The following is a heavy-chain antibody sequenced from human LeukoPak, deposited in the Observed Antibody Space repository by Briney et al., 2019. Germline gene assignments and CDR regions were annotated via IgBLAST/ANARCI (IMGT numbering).Heavy chain of an antibody. J-gene: IGHJ4*02. CDR3: ARDFPPEGMINDY. CDR2: ISSSSSHI. D-gene: IGHD3-22*01. CDR1: GFTFSSYS. Sequence: PGGSLRLSCAASGFTFSSYSMNWVRQAPGKGLEWVSSISSSSSHIYYADSVKGRFTISRDNAKNSLYLQMNSLRAEDTAVYYCARDFPPEGMINDYWGQGALVTVSS. V-gene: IGHV3-21*01.